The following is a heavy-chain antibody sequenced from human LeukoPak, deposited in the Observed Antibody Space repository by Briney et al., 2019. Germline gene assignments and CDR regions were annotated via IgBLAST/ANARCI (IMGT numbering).Heavy chain of an antibody. CDR3: ARGMGSSWPGRVDY. Sequence: RTSETLSLTCAVSGGSISSGGYSWSWIRQPPGKGLEWIGYIYHSGSTYYNPSLKSRVTISVDRSKNQFSLKLSSVTAADTAVYYCARGMGSSWPGRVDYWGQGTLVTVSS. D-gene: IGHD6-13*01. CDR2: IYHSGST. V-gene: IGHV4-30-2*01. CDR1: GGSISSGGYS. J-gene: IGHJ4*02.